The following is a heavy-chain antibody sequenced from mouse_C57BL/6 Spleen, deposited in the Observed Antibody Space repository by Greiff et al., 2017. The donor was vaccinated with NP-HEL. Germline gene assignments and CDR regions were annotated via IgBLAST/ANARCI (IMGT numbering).Heavy chain of an antibody. CDR2: IYPRSGST. V-gene: IGHV1-81*01. CDR1: GYTFTSYG. Sequence: VQLQQSGAELARPGASVKLSCKASGYTFTSYGISWVKQRPGQGLEWIGEIYPRSGSTYYNEKFKGKATLTADKSSSTAYMELRSLTSEDAAVYVCARGVTTVDYWGQGTLVTVSA. D-gene: IGHD1-1*01. J-gene: IGHJ3*01. CDR3: ARGVTTVDY.